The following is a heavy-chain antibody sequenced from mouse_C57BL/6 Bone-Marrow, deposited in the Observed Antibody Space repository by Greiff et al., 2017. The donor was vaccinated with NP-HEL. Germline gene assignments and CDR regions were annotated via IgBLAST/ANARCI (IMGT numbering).Heavy chain of an antibody. CDR3: ARPFNWDGPWVAY. Sequence: QVQLQQSGPELVRPGVSVKISCKGSGYTFTDYAMHWVKQSPAKSLEWIGVISTSYGDARYNQKFKDKATMTVDKSSSTAYMELARLTSEDSAVYYWARPFNWDGPWVAYWGQGTLVTVAA. D-gene: IGHD4-1*01. CDR1: GYTFTDYA. J-gene: IGHJ3*01. CDR2: ISTSYGDA. V-gene: IGHV1-67*01.